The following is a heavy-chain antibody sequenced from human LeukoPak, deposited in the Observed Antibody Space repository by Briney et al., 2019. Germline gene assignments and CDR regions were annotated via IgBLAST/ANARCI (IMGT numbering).Heavy chain of an antibody. CDR1: GGTFSSYA. V-gene: IGHV1-8*03. CDR3: ARGGVYYDFWSGYHDAFDI. Sequence: ASVKVSCKASGGTFSSYAISWVRQATGQGLEWMGWMNPNSGNTGYAQKFQGRVTITRNTSISTAYMELSSLRSEDTAVYYCARGGVYYDFWSGYHDAFDIWGQGTMVTVSS. J-gene: IGHJ3*02. CDR2: MNPNSGNT. D-gene: IGHD3-3*01.